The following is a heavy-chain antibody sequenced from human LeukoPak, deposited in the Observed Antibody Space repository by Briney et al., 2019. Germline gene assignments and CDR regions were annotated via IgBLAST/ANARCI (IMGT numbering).Heavy chain of an antibody. Sequence: GGSLRLSCAASGFTVSDNYMSWVRQAPGKGLEWVSLIYSAGSTYYADSVTGRFTISRDNSKNTLFLQMNSLRAEDTAVYYCARRGDGGRSFDYWAREPWSPSPQ. CDR2: IYSAGST. D-gene: IGHD4-23*01. V-gene: IGHV3-53*01. CDR1: GFTVSDNY. CDR3: ARRGDGGRSFDY. J-gene: IGHJ4*02.